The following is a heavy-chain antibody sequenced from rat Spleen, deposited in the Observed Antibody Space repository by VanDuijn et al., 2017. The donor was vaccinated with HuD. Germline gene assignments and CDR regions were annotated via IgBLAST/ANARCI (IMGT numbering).Heavy chain of an antibody. J-gene: IGHJ3*01. CDR1: DHSITNGYR. D-gene: IGHD1-1*01. V-gene: IGHV3-3*01. Sequence: EVQLQESGPGLVKPSQSLSLTCSVTDHSITNGYRWNWIRKFPGNKLEWMGYINSAGNTLYNPSLKSRISITRDTSKNQFFLQVNSVSSEDTATYYCARSDGVHYYLPFADWGQGTLVTASS. CDR2: INSAGNT. CDR3: ARSDGVHYYLPFAD.